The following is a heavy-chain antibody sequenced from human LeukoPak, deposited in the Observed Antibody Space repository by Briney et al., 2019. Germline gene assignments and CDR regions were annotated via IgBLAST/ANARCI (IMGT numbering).Heavy chain of an antibody. CDR2: ISSSSGYI. Sequence: GGSLRLSCAASGFTLSTYNMNWVRQAPGKGLEWVSSISSSSGYIYYADSMTGRFTISRDNAKNSLYLQMNSLRAEDTAIYYCARRATTERGHSYGLDYWGQGTLVTVSS. V-gene: IGHV3-21*06. D-gene: IGHD5-18*01. J-gene: IGHJ4*02. CDR3: ARRATTERGHSYGLDY. CDR1: GFTLSTYN.